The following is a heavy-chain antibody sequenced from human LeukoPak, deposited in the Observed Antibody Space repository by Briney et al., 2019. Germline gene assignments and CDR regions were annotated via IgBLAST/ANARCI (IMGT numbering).Heavy chain of an antibody. V-gene: IGHV3-30*04. D-gene: IGHD3-10*01. CDR1: GFTFSSYA. CDR2: ISYDGSNK. Sequence: PGGSLRLSCAASGFTFSSYAMHWVRQAPGKGLEGVAVISYDGSNKYYADSVKGRFTISRDNSKNTLYLQMNSLRAEDTAVYYCARDRGPYGSAYGMDVWGQGTTVTVSS. J-gene: IGHJ6*02. CDR3: ARDRGPYGSAYGMDV.